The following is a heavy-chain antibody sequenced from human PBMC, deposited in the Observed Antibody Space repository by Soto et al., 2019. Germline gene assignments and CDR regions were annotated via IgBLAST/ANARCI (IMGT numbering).Heavy chain of an antibody. D-gene: IGHD2-2*01. Sequence: SETLSLTCTVSGGSISSSSYYWGWIRQPPGKGLEWIGSIYYSRSTYYNPSLKSRVTISVDTSKNQFSLKLSSVTAADTAVYYCARLDCVSTTCQFDYWGRGTLVTVSS. CDR2: IYYSRST. CDR3: ARLDCVSTTCQFDY. J-gene: IGHJ4*02. CDR1: GGSISSSSYY. V-gene: IGHV4-39*07.